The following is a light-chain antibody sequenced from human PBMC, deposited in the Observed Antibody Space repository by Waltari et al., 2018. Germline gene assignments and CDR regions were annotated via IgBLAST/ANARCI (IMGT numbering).Light chain of an antibody. Sequence: QSMLTQSPSASGSPGQRVSISCSGGSSNIGSNALNWYKQLPGTAPKLLMYSHVIRPSGVPDRFSGSRSGTSGSLAISGLQSEDEADYYCAAWDDSLKVVLFGGGTKLTVL. V-gene: IGLV1-44*01. CDR3: AAWDDSLKVVL. CDR2: SHV. J-gene: IGLJ2*01. CDR1: SSNIGSNA.